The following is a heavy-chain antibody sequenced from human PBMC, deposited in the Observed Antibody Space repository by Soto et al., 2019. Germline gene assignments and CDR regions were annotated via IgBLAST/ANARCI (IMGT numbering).Heavy chain of an antibody. CDR3: VANLAAAGTDY. V-gene: IGHV3-48*03. CDR2: ISSSGSTI. CDR1: GFTFSSYE. D-gene: IGHD6-13*01. Sequence: GSLRLSCAASGFTFSSYEMNWVRQAPGKGLEWVSYISSSGSTIYYADSVKGRFTISRDNAKNSLYLQMNSLRAEDTAVYYCVANLAAAGTDYWGQGTLVTVSS. J-gene: IGHJ4*02.